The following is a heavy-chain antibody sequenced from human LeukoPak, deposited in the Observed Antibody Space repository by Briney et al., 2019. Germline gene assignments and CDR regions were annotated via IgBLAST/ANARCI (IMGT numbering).Heavy chain of an antibody. J-gene: IGHJ4*02. D-gene: IGHD4-23*01. CDR3: ARDFPNSDDY. Sequence: SETLSLTCTVSGGSISSSSYYWGWIRQPPGKGLEWIGSIYYSGSTYYNPSLKSRVTISVDTSKNQFSLKLSSVTAADTAVYYCARDFPNSDDYWGQGTLVTVSS. V-gene: IGHV4-39*07. CDR2: IYYSGST. CDR1: GGSISSSSYY.